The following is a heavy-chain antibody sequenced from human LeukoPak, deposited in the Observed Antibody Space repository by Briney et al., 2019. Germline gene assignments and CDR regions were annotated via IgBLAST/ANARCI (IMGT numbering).Heavy chain of an antibody. V-gene: IGHV3-23*01. D-gene: IGHD6-19*01. CDR2: ISGSGGST. CDR1: GFTFSSYA. CDR3: AKADSGWYELDY. J-gene: IGHJ4*02. Sequence: GGSLRLSCAASGFTFSSYAMSWVRQAPGKGLEWVSAISGSGGSTYYADSVKGRFTISRDNPKNTLYLQMNSLRAEDTAVYYCAKADSGWYELDYWGQGTLVTVSS.